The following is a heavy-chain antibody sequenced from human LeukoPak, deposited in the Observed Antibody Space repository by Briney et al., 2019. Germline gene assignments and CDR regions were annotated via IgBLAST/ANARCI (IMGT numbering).Heavy chain of an antibody. CDR3: ASLRYFDWLLYMGLDY. D-gene: IGHD3-9*01. J-gene: IGHJ4*02. V-gene: IGHV4-59*12. Sequence: SETLSLTCTVSSGSMSSFYWSWIRQPPGKGLEWIGYISYSGSTNCNPSLKSRVTISVDTSKNQFSLKLTSVTAADTAVYYCASLRYFDWLLYMGLDYWGQGTLVTVSS. CDR2: ISYSGST. CDR1: SGSMSSFY.